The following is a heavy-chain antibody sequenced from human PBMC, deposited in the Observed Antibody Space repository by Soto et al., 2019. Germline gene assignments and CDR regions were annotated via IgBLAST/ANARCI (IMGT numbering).Heavy chain of an antibody. CDR3: EQNYAVDCHSVFFY. V-gene: IGHV3-23*01. D-gene: IGHD2-2*01. Sequence: EVQLLESGGGLVQPGGSLRLSCAASGFTFINYAMSWVRQAPGKGLEWVSGISGGGGSSYYADSVKGRFTISRNNSKNTGYLQMSSQRAEDTAVYYCEQNYAVDCHSVFFYWGQGTLV. J-gene: IGHJ4*02. CDR1: GFTFINYA. CDR2: ISGGGGSS.